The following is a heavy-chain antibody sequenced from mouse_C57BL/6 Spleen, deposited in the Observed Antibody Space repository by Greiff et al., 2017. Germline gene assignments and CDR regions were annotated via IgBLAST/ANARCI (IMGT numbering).Heavy chain of an antibody. V-gene: IGHV1-20*01. CDR3: DRLGSYYGYGGYFDV. Sequence: VQLQQSGPELVKPGDSVKISCKASGYSFTGYFMNWVMQSHGKSLEWIGRINPYNGDTFYNQKFKGKATLTVDKSSSTAHMELRRLTSEDSAVXFWDRLGSYYGYGGYFDVWGTGTTVTVSS. J-gene: IGHJ1*03. D-gene: IGHD2-2*01. CDR1: GYSFTGYF. CDR2: INPYNGDT.